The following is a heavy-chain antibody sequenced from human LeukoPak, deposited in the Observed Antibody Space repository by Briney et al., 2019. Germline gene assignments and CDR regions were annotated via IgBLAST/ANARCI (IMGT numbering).Heavy chain of an antibody. CDR3: ARDSFSAYYYDSSGLNAFDI. J-gene: IGHJ3*02. D-gene: IGHD3-22*01. CDR2: IYYSGST. CDR1: GGSISSYY. V-gene: IGHV4-59*01. Sequence: SETLSLTCTVSGGSISSYYWSWIRQPPGKGLEWIGYIYYSGSTNYNPSLKSRDTISVDTSKNQFSLKLSSVTAADTAVYYCARDSFSAYYYDSSGLNAFDIWGQGTMVTVSS.